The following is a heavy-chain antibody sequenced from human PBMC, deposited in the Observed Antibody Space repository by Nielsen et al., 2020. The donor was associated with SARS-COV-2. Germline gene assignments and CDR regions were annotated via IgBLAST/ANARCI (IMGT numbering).Heavy chain of an antibody. J-gene: IGHJ4*02. V-gene: IGHV4-39*07. Sequence: GSLRLSCSVSGGSISSSSFYWGWIRQSPGKGLEWIGSINNSGTAYYNPSLKGRVTTSVDTSKNQISLKLSSVTAADTAVYYCARDSVTGYYKGVDYWGQGTLVTVSS. D-gene: IGHD3-9*01. CDR2: INNSGTA. CDR3: ARDSVTGYYKGVDY. CDR1: GGSISSSSFY.